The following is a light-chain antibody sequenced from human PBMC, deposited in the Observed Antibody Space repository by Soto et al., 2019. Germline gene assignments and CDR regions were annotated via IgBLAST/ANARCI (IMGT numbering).Light chain of an antibody. J-gene: IGLJ2*01. CDR3: CSYAGSYTFVL. CDR2: EGT. V-gene: IGLV2-23*03. CDR1: SSDVGSYKL. Sequence: QSVLTQPASVSGSPGQSITISCTGTSSDVGSYKLVSWYQQHPGKAPKLMIYEGTKRPSGVSSRFSGSKSGNTASLTISGLQAEDEADYYCCSYAGSYTFVLFGGGTKVTVL.